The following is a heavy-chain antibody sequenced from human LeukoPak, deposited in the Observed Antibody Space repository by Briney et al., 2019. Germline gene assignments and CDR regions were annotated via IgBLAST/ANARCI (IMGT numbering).Heavy chain of an antibody. CDR2: IIPIFGTA. CDR1: GGTFSSYG. J-gene: IGHJ4*02. V-gene: IGHV1-69*13. Sequence: SVKVSCKASGGTFSSYGISWVRQAPGQGLEWMGGIIPIFGTANYAQKFQGRVTITADESTSTAYMELSSLRSEDTAVYYCARDSGPGFNFDYWGQGTLVTVSS. D-gene: IGHD1-1*01. CDR3: ARDSGPGFNFDY.